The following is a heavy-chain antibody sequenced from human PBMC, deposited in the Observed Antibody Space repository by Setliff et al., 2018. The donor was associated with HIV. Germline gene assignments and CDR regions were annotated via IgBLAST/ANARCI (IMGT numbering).Heavy chain of an antibody. V-gene: IGHV5-51*01. CDR1: GYSFTKFW. D-gene: IGHD3-22*01. CDR3: ARNEDYYDSSGYYWFDL. Sequence: GESLKISCQASGYSFTKFWIGWVRQMPGKGLEWMGLIYPGDSDTRYSPSFQGQVTISADKSTNTLFLHLGSLKASDTAIYYCARNEDYYDSSGYYWFDLWGQGTLVTVSS. CDR2: IYPGDSDT. J-gene: IGHJ5*02.